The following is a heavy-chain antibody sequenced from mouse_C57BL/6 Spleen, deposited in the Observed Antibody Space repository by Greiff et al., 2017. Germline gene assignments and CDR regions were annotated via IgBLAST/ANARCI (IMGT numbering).Heavy chain of an antibody. CDR1: GYTFTSYW. CDR2: IHPSDSDT. J-gene: IGHJ4*01. Sequence: QVQLKQPGAELVKPGASVKVSCKASGYTFTSYWMHWVKQRPGQGLEWIGRIHPSDSDTNYNQKFKGKATLTVDKSSSTAYMQLSSLTSEDSAVYYCAITDSSYAMDYWGQGTSVTVSS. CDR3: AITDSSYAMDY. V-gene: IGHV1-74*01. D-gene: IGHD1-1*01.